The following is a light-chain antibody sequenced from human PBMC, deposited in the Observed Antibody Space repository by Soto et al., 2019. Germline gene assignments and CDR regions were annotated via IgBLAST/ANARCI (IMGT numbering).Light chain of an antibody. J-gene: IGLJ3*02. CDR1: SSDVGDYKY. CDR2: EVS. CDR3: SSYTRSNTWV. Sequence: QSALTQPASVSGSPGQSITISCTGTSSDVGDYKYVSWYQHHPGKAPKVMIYEVSKRPSGVSNRFSGSKSGNTASLTISGLQAEDEGDYYCSSYTRSNTWVFGGGTKLTVL. V-gene: IGLV2-14*01.